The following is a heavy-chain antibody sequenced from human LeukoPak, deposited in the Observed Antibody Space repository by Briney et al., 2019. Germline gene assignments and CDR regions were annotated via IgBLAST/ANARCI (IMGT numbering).Heavy chain of an antibody. CDR2: ISSSSSYI. V-gene: IGHV3-21*01. Sequence: KTGGSLRLSCAASGFTFSSYAMSWVRQAPGKGLEWVSSISSSSSYIYYADSVKGRFTISRDNAKNSLYLQMNSLRAEDTAVYYCARYCSSTSCYNGGFDYWGQGTLVTVSS. CDR3: ARYCSSTSCYNGGFDY. D-gene: IGHD2-2*02. J-gene: IGHJ4*02. CDR1: GFTFSSYA.